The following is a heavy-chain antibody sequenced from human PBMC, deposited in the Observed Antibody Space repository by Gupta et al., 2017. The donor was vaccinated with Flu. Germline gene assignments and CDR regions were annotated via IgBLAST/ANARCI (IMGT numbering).Heavy chain of an antibody. CDR1: GLTFSASD. CDR3: VRDSDY. J-gene: IGHJ4*02. CDR2: IWYDRNFD. Sequence: QVHLVEFGGGGAQPGKALSISCSGAGLTFSASDMLWVRQAPGKGREWVAFIWYDRNFDSYAASVKGRFTISRDDSETTIYLQMNNLRAEDTAVYYCVRDSDYRGQGTLVTVSS. V-gene: IGHV3-33*01.